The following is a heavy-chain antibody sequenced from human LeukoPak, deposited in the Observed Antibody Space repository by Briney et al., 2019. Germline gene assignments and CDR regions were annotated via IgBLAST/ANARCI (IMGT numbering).Heavy chain of an antibody. D-gene: IGHD3-10*01. Sequence: GASVKVSCKASGGPFSSYAISWVRQAPGQGLEWMGWISAYNGNTNYAQKLQGRVTMTTDTSTSTAYMELRSLRSDDTAVYYCARDLSVVRGVIILNPPFDYWGQGTLVTVSS. CDR1: GGPFSSYA. J-gene: IGHJ4*02. CDR2: ISAYNGNT. CDR3: ARDLSVVRGVIILNPPFDY. V-gene: IGHV1-18*01.